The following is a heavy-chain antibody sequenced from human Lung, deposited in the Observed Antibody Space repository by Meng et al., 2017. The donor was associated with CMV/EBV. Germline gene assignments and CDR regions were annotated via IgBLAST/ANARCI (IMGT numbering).Heavy chain of an antibody. D-gene: IGHD1-26*01. CDR1: GGSFSGYY. V-gene: IGHV4-34*01. CDR3: ARAPIVGATRAWFYYGMDV. Sequence: SETLSLXCAVYGGSFSGYYWSWIRQPPGKGLEWIGEINHSGSTNYNPSLKSRVTISVDTSKNQFYLKLSSVTAADTAVYYCARAPIVGATRAWFYYGMDVWGQGTTVTVSS. J-gene: IGHJ6*02. CDR2: INHSGST.